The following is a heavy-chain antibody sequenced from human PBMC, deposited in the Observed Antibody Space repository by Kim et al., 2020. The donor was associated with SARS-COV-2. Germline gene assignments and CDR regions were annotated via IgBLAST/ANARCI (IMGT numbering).Heavy chain of an antibody. CDR3: ARLIVAVAGTHYYYGMDV. Sequence: KGRFTISRDNAKNSLYLQMNSLRAEDTAVYYCARLIVAVAGTHYYYGMDVWGQGTTVTVSS. D-gene: IGHD6-19*01. J-gene: IGHJ6*02. V-gene: IGHV3-11*06.